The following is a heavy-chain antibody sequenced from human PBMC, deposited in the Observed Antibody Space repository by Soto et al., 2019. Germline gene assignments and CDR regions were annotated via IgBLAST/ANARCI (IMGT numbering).Heavy chain of an antibody. CDR2: ISGSGGST. CDR1: GFTFSSYA. Sequence: GGSLRLSCAASGFTFSSYAMSWVRQAPGKGLEWVSAISGSGGSTYYADSVKGRFTISRDNSKNTLYLQMNSLRAEDTAVYYCAKLLKGGITMVRGDTRDWGQGTLVTVSS. D-gene: IGHD3-10*01. V-gene: IGHV3-23*01. CDR3: AKLLKGGITMVRGDTRD. J-gene: IGHJ4*02.